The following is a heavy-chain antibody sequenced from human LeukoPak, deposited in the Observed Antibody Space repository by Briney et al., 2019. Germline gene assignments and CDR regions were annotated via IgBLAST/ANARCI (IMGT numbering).Heavy chain of an antibody. D-gene: IGHD1-26*01. CDR3: ARDWELIY. CDR2: IKQDGSEK. J-gene: IGHJ4*02. Sequence: GGSLRLSCAASGFAFISYWMTWVRQAPGKGLEWVANIKQDGSEKYYVDSVKGRFTISRDNTKNSLYLQMDSLRVEDTAVYYCARDWELIYWGQGTLVTVSS. V-gene: IGHV3-7*03. CDR1: GFAFISYW.